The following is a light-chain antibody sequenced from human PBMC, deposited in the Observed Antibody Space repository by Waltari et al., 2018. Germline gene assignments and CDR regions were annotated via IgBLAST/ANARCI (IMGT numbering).Light chain of an antibody. CDR1: SSDVGNYNY. J-gene: IGLJ3*02. CDR2: DVS. Sequence: QSALTQPRSVSGSPGQSVTISCTGTSSDVGNYNYVSWYQQHPGTAPKLMVYDVSKRPSGVPNRSSGSKSGNTASLTISGLQAEDEADYHCCSYAGSRTPWVFGGGTKLTVL. CDR3: CSYAGSRTPWV. V-gene: IGLV2-11*01.